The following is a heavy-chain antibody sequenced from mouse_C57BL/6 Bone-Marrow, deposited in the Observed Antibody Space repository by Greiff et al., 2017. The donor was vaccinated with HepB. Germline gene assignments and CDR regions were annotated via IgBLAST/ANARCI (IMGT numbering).Heavy chain of an antibody. CDR3: ARGGGDEEAWFAY. J-gene: IGHJ3*01. CDR2: SRNKANDYTT. CDR1: GFTFSDFY. D-gene: IGHD3-3*01. Sequence: EVKLMESGGGLVQSGRSLRLSCATSGFTFSDFYMEWVRQAPGKGLEWIAASRNKANDYTTEYSASVKGRFIVSRDTSQSILYLQMNALRAEDTAIYYCARGGGDEEAWFAYWGQGTLVTVSA. V-gene: IGHV7-1*01.